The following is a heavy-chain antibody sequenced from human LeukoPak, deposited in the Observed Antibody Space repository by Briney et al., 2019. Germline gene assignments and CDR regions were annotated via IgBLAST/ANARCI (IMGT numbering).Heavy chain of an antibody. CDR2: ISGSGGST. V-gene: IGHV3-23*01. D-gene: IGHD4/OR15-4a*01. CDR3: ARAYGGYYFDY. J-gene: IGHJ4*02. CDR1: GFTFSSYG. Sequence: GGTLRLSCAASGFTFSSYGMSWVRQAPGKGLEWVSAISGSGGSTCYADSVKGRFTISRDNSKNTLYLQMNSLRAEDTAVYYCARAYGGYYFDYWGQGTLVTVSS.